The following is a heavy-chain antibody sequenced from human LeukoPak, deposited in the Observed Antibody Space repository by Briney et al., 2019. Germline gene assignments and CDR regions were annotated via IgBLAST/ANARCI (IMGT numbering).Heavy chain of an antibody. CDR3: ARDLRDYYDSSGYSLPFAY. Sequence: PGGSLRLSCAASGFTFSDYYMSWIRQAPGKGLEWLSYISSSTGYTNYADSVRGRFTISRDNAKNSLYLQMNSLRAEDTAVYYCARDLRDYYDSSGYSLPFAYWGQGTLVTVSS. D-gene: IGHD3-22*01. V-gene: IGHV3-11*05. J-gene: IGHJ4*02. CDR2: ISSSTGYT. CDR1: GFTFSDYY.